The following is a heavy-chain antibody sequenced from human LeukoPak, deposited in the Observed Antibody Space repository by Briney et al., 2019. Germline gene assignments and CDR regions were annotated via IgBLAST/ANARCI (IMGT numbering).Heavy chain of an antibody. J-gene: IGHJ5*02. D-gene: IGHD5-12*01. CDR1: GYTFTSYD. CDR3: ARVQGSGYDWGNWFDP. CDR2: IIPIFGTA. Sequence: SVKVSCKAYGYTFTSYDINWVRQAPGQGLEWMGGIIPIFGTANYAQKFQGRVTITADESTSTAYMELSSLRSEDTAVYYCARVQGSGYDWGNWFDPWGQGTLVTVSS. V-gene: IGHV1-69*13.